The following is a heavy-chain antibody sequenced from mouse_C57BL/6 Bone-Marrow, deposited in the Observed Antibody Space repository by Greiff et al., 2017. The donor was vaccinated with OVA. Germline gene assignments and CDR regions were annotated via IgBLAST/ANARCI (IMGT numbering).Heavy chain of an antibody. CDR3: ARDYGSSGGYYYAMDY. CDR2: IYPGDGDT. D-gene: IGHD1-1*01. V-gene: IGHV1-82*01. Sequence: VQRVESGPELVKPGASVKISCKASGYAFSSSWMNWVKQRPGKGLEWIGRIYPGDGDTNYNGKFKGKATLTADKSSSTAYMQLSSLTSEDSAVYFCARDYGSSGGYYYAMDYWGQGTSVTVSS. CDR1: GYAFSSSW. J-gene: IGHJ4*01.